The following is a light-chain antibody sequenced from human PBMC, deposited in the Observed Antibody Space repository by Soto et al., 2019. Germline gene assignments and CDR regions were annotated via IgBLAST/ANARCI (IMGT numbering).Light chain of an antibody. CDR1: QSVDIY. V-gene: IGKV3-11*01. CDR3: QQRQNWPPLT. J-gene: IGKJ4*01. Sequence: VLTQSPATLSLSPGERATLSCRASQSVDIYLAWYQHRPGQPPRLLIYDASNRATGIPARFSGSGSGTDFTLTISSLEPEDFAVYYCQQRQNWPPLTFGRGTRVEIK. CDR2: DAS.